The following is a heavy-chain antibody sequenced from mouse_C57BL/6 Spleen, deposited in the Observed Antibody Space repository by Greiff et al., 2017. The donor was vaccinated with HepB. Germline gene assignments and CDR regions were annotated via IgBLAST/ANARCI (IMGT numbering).Heavy chain of an antibody. CDR1: GFTFSDYY. D-gene: IGHD1-1*01. CDR2: ISNGGGST. Sequence: EVRLVESGGGLVQPGGSLKLSCAASGFTFSDYYMYWVRQTPEKRLEWVAYISNGGGSTYYPDTVKGRFTISRDNAKNTLYLQMSRLKSEDTAMYYCARRPYGSSYEYFDVWGTGTTVTVSS. J-gene: IGHJ1*03. V-gene: IGHV5-12*01. CDR3: ARRPYGSSYEYFDV.